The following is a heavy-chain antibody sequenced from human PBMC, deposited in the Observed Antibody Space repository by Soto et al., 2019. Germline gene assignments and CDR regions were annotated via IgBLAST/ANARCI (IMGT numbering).Heavy chain of an antibody. D-gene: IGHD6-13*01. CDR2: IITAFGPA. J-gene: IGHJ4*02. CDR3: AAGGSWARLDN. V-gene: IGHV1-69*01. CDR1: GGILNHYA. Sequence: QAQLVQSGAEVKKPGSSLTVSCTASGGILNHYAISWLRQAPGQGLEWMGGIITAFGPAIYAQKFQGRVSITADESTQTAPMDLGSLRSEDTAVYYCAAGGSWARLDNWGQGTLVTVSS.